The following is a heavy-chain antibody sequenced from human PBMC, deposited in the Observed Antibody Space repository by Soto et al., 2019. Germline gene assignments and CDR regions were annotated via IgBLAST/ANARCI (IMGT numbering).Heavy chain of an antibody. J-gene: IGHJ6*02. CDR3: ASCSSTSCYYYYGMDV. D-gene: IGHD2-2*01. Sequence: QVQLQRWGAGLLKPSETLSLTCAVYGGSFSGYYWSWIRQPPGKGLEWIGEINHSGSTNYNPSLTSRVTISVDTSKNQFSLKLSSVTAADTAVYYCASCSSTSCYYYYGMDVWGQGTTVTVSS. CDR1: GGSFSGYY. CDR2: INHSGST. V-gene: IGHV4-34*01.